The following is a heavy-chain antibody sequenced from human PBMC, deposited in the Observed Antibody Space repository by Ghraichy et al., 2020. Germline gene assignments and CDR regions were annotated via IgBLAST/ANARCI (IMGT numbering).Heavy chain of an antibody. CDR2: TSHDGISK. J-gene: IGHJ6*02. CDR3: ARDMKSSFWSYYYYAMDV. D-gene: IGHD2-15*01. V-gene: IGHV3-30-3*01. Sequence: SLRLSCAASGFTFSTYSMHWVRQAPGKGLEWVAVTSHDGISKYYADSVKGRFTISRDNSKNTLYLQMNSLRDEDTAEYYCARDMKSSFWSYYYYAMDVWGQGTTVTVSS. CDR1: GFTFSTYS.